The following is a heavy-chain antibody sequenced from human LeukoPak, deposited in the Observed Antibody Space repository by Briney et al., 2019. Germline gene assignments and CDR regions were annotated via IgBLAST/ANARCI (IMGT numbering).Heavy chain of an antibody. D-gene: IGHD3-9*01. V-gene: IGHV3-21*01. CDR1: GFTFSSYS. CDR2: ISSSSSYI. J-gene: IGHJ4*02. Sequence: PGGSLRLSCAASGFTFSSYSMNWVRQAPGKELEWVSSISSSSSYIYYADSVKGRFTISRDNAKNSLYLQMNSLRAEDTAVYYCAVPSDYDILTGYYTGSLDYWGQGTLVTVSS. CDR3: AVPSDYDILTGYYTGSLDY.